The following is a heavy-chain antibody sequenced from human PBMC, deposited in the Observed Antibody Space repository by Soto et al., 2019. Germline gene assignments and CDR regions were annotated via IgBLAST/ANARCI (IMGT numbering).Heavy chain of an antibody. J-gene: IGHJ4*02. V-gene: IGHV1-69*13. CDR3: ARGGHIAVVTASFDY. CDR2: IIPIFGTA. Sequence: SVKVSCKASGGTFSSYAISWVRQAPGQGLEWMGGIIPIFGTANYAQKFQGRVTITADESTSTAYMELSSLRSEDTAVYYCARGGHIAVVTASFDYWGQGTLVTVSS. CDR1: GGTFSSYA. D-gene: IGHD2-21*02.